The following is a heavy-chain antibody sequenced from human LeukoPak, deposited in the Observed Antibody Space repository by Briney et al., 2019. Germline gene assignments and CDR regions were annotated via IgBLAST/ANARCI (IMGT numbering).Heavy chain of an antibody. Sequence: GGSLRLSCAASGFTFSSYSMTWLRQAPGKGLEWLSYISGSSNTITYADSVKGRFTISRDNSKNSLYLQMNSLRTEDTALYYCAKELFSGQAGFDYWGQGTLVTVSS. J-gene: IGHJ4*02. CDR3: AKELFSGQAGFDY. CDR2: ISGSSNTI. CDR1: GFTFSSYS. D-gene: IGHD6-19*01. V-gene: IGHV3-48*04.